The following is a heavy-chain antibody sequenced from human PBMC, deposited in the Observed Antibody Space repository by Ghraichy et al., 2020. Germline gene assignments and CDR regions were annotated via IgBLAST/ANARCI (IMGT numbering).Heavy chain of an antibody. D-gene: IGHD5-24*01. V-gene: IGHV4-61*01. CDR1: GGSVSSGSYY. Sequence: SETLSLTCTVSGGSVSSGSYYWSWIRQPPGKGLEWIGYIYYSGSTNYNPSLKSRVTISVDTSKNQSSLKLSSVTAADTAVYYCARGGDGYNSAWRYFDLWGRGTLVTVSS. J-gene: IGHJ2*01. CDR3: ARGGDGYNSAWRYFDL. CDR2: IYYSGST.